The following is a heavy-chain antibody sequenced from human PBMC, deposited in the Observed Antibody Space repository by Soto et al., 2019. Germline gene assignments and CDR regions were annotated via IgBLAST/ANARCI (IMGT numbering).Heavy chain of an antibody. V-gene: IGHV4-30-4*01. CDR3: ARVPAGRFLDP. Sequence: QVQLQESGPGLVKPSQTLSLTCTVSGGSISSGDYYWSWIRQPPGKGLEWIGYIYYSGSTYYNPSLKSRVTLSVDTSKHQSSLKLSSVTAADTAVYYCARVPAGRFLDPWGQGTLVTISS. J-gene: IGHJ5*02. CDR1: GGSISSGDYY. CDR2: IYYSGST.